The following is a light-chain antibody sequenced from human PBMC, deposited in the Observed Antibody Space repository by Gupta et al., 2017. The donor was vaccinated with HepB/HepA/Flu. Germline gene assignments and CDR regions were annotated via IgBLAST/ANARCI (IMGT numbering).Light chain of an antibody. J-gene: IGKJ1*01. CDR2: DAS. Sequence: DIQMTQSPSSLSASVGDRVTITCQASQDISNYLNWYQQKPGKAPKLLIYDASNLETGVPSRFSGSGSGTDXTFTISXLQPEDIATYYCQQYDNLLTWTFGXGTKVEIK. CDR3: QQYDNLLTWT. V-gene: IGKV1-33*01. CDR1: QDISNY.